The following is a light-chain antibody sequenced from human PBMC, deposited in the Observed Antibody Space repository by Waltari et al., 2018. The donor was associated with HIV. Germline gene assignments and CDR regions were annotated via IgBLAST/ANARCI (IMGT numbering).Light chain of an antibody. V-gene: IGLV2-14*01. CDR2: EVS. CDR1: SSHVGSYSY. J-gene: IGLJ3*02. Sequence: QSALTQPASVSGSPGQSITISCTGSSSHVGSYSYVSWYQQHPGKAPTLMIYEVSNRPAGVSHRFSGSKSGNTASLTISGLQPEDEADYYCNSYTSISTWVFGGGTKLTVL. CDR3: NSYTSISTWV.